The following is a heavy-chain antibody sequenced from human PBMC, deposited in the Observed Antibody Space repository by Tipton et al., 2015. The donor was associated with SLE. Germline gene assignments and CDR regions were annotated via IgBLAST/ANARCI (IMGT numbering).Heavy chain of an antibody. V-gene: IGHV3-23*01. Sequence: SLRLSCAASGFTFSSYAMSWVRQAPGKGLEWVSAISGSGGSTYYADSVKGRFTISRDNSKNTLYLQMNSLRAEDTAVYYCAKDRLSTIVGATTHWFDPWGQGTLVTVSS. CDR3: AKDRLSTIVGATTHWFDP. J-gene: IGHJ5*02. D-gene: IGHD1-26*01. CDR1: GFTFSSYA. CDR2: ISGSGGST.